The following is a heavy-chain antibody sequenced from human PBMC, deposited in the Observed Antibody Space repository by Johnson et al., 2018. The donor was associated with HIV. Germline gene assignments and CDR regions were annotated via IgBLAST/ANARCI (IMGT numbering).Heavy chain of an antibody. CDR1: GFTFSSYW. Sequence: VQLVESGGGLVQPGGSLRLSCAASGFTFSSYWMSWVRQAPGKGLEWVANIKEDGSDKYYVDSVKGRFTISRDNAKNSLYLQMNSLRAEDTALYYCARDRRNYDDSSGYPDYDAFDIWGQGTMVTVSS. CDR3: ARDRRNYDDSSGYPDYDAFDI. D-gene: IGHD3-22*01. J-gene: IGHJ3*02. V-gene: IGHV3-7*05. CDR2: IKEDGSDK.